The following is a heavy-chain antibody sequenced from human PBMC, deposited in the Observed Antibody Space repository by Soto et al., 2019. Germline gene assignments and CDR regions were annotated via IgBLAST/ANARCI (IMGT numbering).Heavy chain of an antibody. CDR2: MNPNSGNT. CDR1: GYTFTIYD. D-gene: IGHD6-13*01. Sequence: ASVKVSCKASGYTFTIYDINGVLQSAGQGLEWMGWMNPNSGNTGYAQKFQGRVTMTRNTSISTAYMELSSLRSEDTAVYYCASSSSWYGPDAFDIWGQGTMVTVSS. J-gene: IGHJ3*02. V-gene: IGHV1-8*01. CDR3: ASSSSWYGPDAFDI.